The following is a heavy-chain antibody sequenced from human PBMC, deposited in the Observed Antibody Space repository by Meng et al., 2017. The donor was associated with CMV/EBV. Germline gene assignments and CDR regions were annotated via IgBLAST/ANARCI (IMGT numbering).Heavy chain of an antibody. Sequence: SVGSISSGGYYWGWIRQHQGKGLEWIGYIYYSGSTYYHPSLNSRVTISVDTSKTQFSLKLSSVTAADTAVHSCARGGIAAAGSDFFDYWGQGTLVTVSS. CDR2: IYYSGST. CDR3: ARGGIAAAGSDFFDY. J-gene: IGHJ4*02. D-gene: IGHD6-13*01. V-gene: IGHV4-31*02. CDR1: VGSISSGGYY.